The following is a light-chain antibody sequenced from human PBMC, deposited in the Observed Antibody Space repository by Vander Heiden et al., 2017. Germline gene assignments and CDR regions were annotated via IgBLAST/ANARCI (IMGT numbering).Light chain of an antibody. V-gene: IGLV1-47*01. CDR2: RNS. CDR1: TSNIGSNY. Sequence: QSVLTQPPSVSGTPGQRVTITCSGSTSNIGSNYVYWYQQLPGPAPKVVIYRNSLRPSGVPDRFSGSKSGTSASLAISGLRSEDEADYYCAAWDDSLSGRVFGGGTKLTVV. J-gene: IGLJ3*02. CDR3: AAWDDSLSGRV.